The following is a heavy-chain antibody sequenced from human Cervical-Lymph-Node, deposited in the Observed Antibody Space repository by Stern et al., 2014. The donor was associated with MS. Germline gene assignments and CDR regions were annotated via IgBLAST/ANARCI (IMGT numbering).Heavy chain of an antibody. CDR2: IHWDDDK. CDR3: AHRSGWYSFDY. J-gene: IGHJ4*02. D-gene: IGHD6-19*01. Sequence: QITLKESGPTLVKPTQTLTLTCTFSGFSVSSSGGGVGWIRQPPGKALEWLAIIHWDDDKRYSPSLKSRLTISKDTSKNQVVLTLTSMDPVDTATYYCAHRSGWYSFDYWGQGTLVTVSS. V-gene: IGHV2-5*02. CDR1: GFSVSSSGGG.